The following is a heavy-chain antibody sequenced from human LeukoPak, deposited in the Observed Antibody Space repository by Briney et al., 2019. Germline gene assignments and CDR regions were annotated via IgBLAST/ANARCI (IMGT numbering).Heavy chain of an antibody. Sequence: SETLSLTCTVSGGSISSSSYYWGWIRQPPGKGLEWIGSIYYSGSTYYNPSLKSRVTISVDTSKNQFSLKLSSVTAADTAVYYCARHVSESVLIAGPLGGDPADYFGMDVWGQGTTVTVSS. CDR3: ARHVSESVLIAGPLGGDPADYFGMDV. D-gene: IGHD2-21*02. CDR2: IYYSGST. J-gene: IGHJ6*02. V-gene: IGHV4-39*01. CDR1: GGSISSSSYY.